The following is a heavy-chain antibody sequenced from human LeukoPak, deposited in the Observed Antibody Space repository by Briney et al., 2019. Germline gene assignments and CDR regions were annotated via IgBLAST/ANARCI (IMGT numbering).Heavy chain of an antibody. J-gene: IGHJ3*02. D-gene: IGHD3-22*01. Sequence: GGSLRLSCEASGLTPSIFVMNWVRLAPGKGLEWVSFISRSGDIKHYADSVKGRFTISRDNPKNSLYLQMNSLRAEDTAVYYCAKGGSPGYNYNAFDMWGQGTMVAVSS. CDR1: GLTPSIFV. CDR3: AKGGSPGYNYNAFDM. CDR2: ISRSGDIK. V-gene: IGHV3-48*03.